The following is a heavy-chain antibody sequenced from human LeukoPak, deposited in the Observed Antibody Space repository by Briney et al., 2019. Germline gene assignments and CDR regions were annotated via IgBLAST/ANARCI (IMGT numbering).Heavy chain of an antibody. D-gene: IGHD2-15*01. CDR1: GFTFSSYW. Sequence: GGSLRLSCAASGFTFSSYWMHWVRQAPGMGLEWVSSIGSSGDITYYADSVKGRFTISRDNSKNTLYLQMNSLRAEDTAVYYCAKVHFYCSGGSCYPNYFDYWGQGTLVTVSS. CDR2: IGSSGDIT. V-gene: IGHV3-23*01. CDR3: AKVHFYCSGGSCYPNYFDY. J-gene: IGHJ4*02.